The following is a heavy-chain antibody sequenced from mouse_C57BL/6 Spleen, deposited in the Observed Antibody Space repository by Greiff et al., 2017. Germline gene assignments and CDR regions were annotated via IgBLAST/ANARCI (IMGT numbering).Heavy chain of an antibody. CDR3: AKNYNYGSTHYYAMDY. CDR2: IWRGGST. Sequence: QVQLQQSGPGLVQPSQSLSITCTVSGFSLTSYGVHWVRQSPGKGVEWLGVIWRGGSTDYNAAFMSRLSITKDNSKSQVFFKMNSLQADDTAIYYCAKNYNYGSTHYYAMDYWGQGTSVTVSS. CDR1: GFSLTSYG. V-gene: IGHV2-5*01. D-gene: IGHD1-1*01. J-gene: IGHJ4*01.